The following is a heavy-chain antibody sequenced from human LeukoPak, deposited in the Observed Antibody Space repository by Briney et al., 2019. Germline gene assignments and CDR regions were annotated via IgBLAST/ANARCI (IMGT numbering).Heavy chain of an antibody. CDR1: GYTFTGYY. V-gene: IGHV1-2*02. D-gene: IGHD3-22*01. CDR2: INPNSGGT. Sequence: ASVKVSCKASGYTFTGYYMHWVRQAPGQGLEWVGWINPNSGGTNYAQKFQGRVTMTRDTSISTAYLELSRLRSDDTAVYYCARAGDSSGYYVYYYYYMDVWGKGTTVTVSS. CDR3: ARAGDSSGYYVYYYYYMDV. J-gene: IGHJ6*03.